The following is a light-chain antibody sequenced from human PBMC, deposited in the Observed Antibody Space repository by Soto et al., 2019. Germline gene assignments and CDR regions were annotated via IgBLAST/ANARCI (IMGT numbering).Light chain of an antibody. J-gene: IGKJ4*01. CDR1: QSVSSK. Sequence: EVVMTQSPANLSVSPGERVTLSCRASQSVSSKLAWSQQKPGQAPRLLIYDASTRAAGIPARFSGSGSGTEFTLTISSLQSEDFAVYYCQQYNSWPLTFGGGTKVEIK. CDR2: DAS. V-gene: IGKV3-15*01. CDR3: QQYNSWPLT.